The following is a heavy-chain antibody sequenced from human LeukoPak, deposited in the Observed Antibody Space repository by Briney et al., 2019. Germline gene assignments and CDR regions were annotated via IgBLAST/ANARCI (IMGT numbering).Heavy chain of an antibody. D-gene: IGHD6-6*01. CDR2: IYYSGST. CDR1: GGSISSGGYY. J-gene: IGHJ4*02. V-gene: IGHV4-31*03. Sequence: SETLSLTCTVSGGSISSGGYYWSWIRQHPGKGLEWIGYIYYSGSTYYNPSFKSRVTISVDTSKNQFSLKLSSVTAADTAVYYCARVKSSIAARGSYFDYWGQGTLVTVSS. CDR3: ARVKSSIAARGSYFDY.